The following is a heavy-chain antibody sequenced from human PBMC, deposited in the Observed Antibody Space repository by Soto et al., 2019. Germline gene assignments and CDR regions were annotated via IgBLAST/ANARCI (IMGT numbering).Heavy chain of an antibody. CDR3: AKGGSAALIAPSGRDNWFDP. V-gene: IGHV3-9*01. J-gene: IGHJ5*02. CDR1: GFAFDDYV. CDR2: ITWNGGTI. Sequence: GGSLRLSCAASGFAFDDYVMHWVRQPPGRGLEWVPGITWNGGTIRYVDSVKGRFTISRDNAENSLYLQMNSLRPEDTAVYYCAKGGSAALIAPSGRDNWFDPWGQGTQVTVSS. D-gene: IGHD6-13*01.